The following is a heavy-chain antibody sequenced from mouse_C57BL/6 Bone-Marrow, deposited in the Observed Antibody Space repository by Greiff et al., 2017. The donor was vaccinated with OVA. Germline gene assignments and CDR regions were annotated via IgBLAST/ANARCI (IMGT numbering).Heavy chain of an antibody. J-gene: IGHJ4*01. V-gene: IGHV2-9-1*01. CDR3: ARSSYGVDY. CDR2: IWIGGGT. CDR1: GFSLTSYA. D-gene: IGHD1-1*02. Sequence: VHLVESGPGLVAPSQSLSITCTVSGFSLTSYAISWVRQPPGKGLEWLGVIWIGGGTNYNSALKSRLSISKDNSKSQVFLKMNSLQTDDTARYYCARSSYGVDYWGQGPSVTVAS.